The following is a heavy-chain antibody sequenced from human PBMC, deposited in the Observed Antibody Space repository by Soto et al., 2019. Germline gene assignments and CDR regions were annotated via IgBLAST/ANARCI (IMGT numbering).Heavy chain of an antibody. V-gene: IGHV3-33*01. Sequence: QVQLVESGGGVVQPGRSLRLSCAASGFTFSSYGMHWVRQAPGKGLEWVAVIWYDGSNKYYADSVKGRFTISRDNSKNTLYLQMNSLRAEDTAVYYCARDPDYYDSSGYYEGAFDIWGQGTMVTVSS. CDR3: ARDPDYYDSSGYYEGAFDI. D-gene: IGHD3-22*01. CDR2: IWYDGSNK. CDR1: GFTFSSYG. J-gene: IGHJ3*02.